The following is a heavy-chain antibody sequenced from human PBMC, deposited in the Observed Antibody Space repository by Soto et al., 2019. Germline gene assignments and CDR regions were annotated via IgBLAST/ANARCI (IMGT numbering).Heavy chain of an antibody. CDR2: VSYSGST. Sequence: QVQLQESGPGLVKPSETLSLTCTVSGGSISSYYWSWIRQPPGKGLEWIGCVSYSGSTSCNPSLKSRVTISVDTSKNQFSLKLTSVTAADTAVYYCARDSSNWYFDLWGRGTLVTVSS. CDR3: ARDSSNWYFDL. V-gene: IGHV4-59*01. J-gene: IGHJ2*01. CDR1: GGSISSYY.